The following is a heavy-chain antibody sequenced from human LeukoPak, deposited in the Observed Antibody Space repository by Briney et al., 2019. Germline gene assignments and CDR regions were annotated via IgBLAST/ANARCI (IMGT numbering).Heavy chain of an antibody. J-gene: IGHJ3*02. Sequence: GASVKVSCKASGGTFSSYAISWVRQAPGQGLEWMGGIIPIFGTANYAQKFQGRVTITTDESTSTAYMELSSLRSEDTAVYYCARIRAGSYLSGGAFDIWGQGTMVTVSS. CDR2: IIPIFGTA. V-gene: IGHV1-69*05. CDR1: GGTFSSYA. D-gene: IGHD1-26*01. CDR3: ARIRAGSYLSGGAFDI.